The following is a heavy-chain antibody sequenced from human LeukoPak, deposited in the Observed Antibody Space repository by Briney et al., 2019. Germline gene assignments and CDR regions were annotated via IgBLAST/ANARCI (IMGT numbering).Heavy chain of an antibody. CDR2: INPNSGGT. J-gene: IGHJ5*02. CDR1: GYTFTGYY. V-gene: IGHV1-2*02. Sequence: ASVKVSCKASGYTFTGYYMHWVRQAPGQGLEWMGWINPNSGGTNYAQKFQGGVTMTRDTSISTAYMELSRLRSDDTAVYYCARAESGSYYPWGQGTLVTVSS. D-gene: IGHD1-26*01. CDR3: ARAESGSYYP.